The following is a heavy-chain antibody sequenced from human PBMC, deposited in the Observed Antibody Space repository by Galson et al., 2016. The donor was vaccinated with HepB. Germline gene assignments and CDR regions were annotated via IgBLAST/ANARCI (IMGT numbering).Heavy chain of an antibody. CDR1: GDSVSGNGAAA. D-gene: IGHD1-14*01. CDR2: TYYRSKWYY. CDR3: ARGTRNAFDY. V-gene: IGHV6-1*01. Sequence: CAFSGDSVSGNGAAAWNWFRQSPSRGLEWLGRTYYRSKWYYEYALSVTSRITISPDTSKNQFSLQLNSVTPEDAAVYFCARGTRNAFDYWGQGTLVTVSS. J-gene: IGHJ4*02.